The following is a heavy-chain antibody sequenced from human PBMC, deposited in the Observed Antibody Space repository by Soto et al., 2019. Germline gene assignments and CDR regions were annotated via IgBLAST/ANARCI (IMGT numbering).Heavy chain of an antibody. Sequence: QVQLVQSGAEVRKPGASVQVSCKASGYTFTRYSINWVRQAPGQGLEWVGWISNYNGDTKYAEKFQGRVTLTTDTVTTTSYMDLRSLTSDDTAMYFCARGDSTGSPTGWFDPWGQGTLVTVLS. J-gene: IGHJ5*02. D-gene: IGHD6-19*01. CDR3: ARGDSTGSPTGWFDP. V-gene: IGHV1-18*04. CDR1: GYTFTRYS. CDR2: ISNYNGDT.